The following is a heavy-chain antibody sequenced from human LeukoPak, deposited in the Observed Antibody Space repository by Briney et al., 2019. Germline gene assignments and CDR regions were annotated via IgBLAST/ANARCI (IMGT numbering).Heavy chain of an antibody. J-gene: IGHJ3*02. CDR2: ISYDGSNK. Sequence: GGSLRLSCAASGFTFSSCAMHWVRQAPGKGLEWVAVISYDGSNKYYADSVKGRFTISRDNSKNTLYLQMNSLRAEDTAVYYCARAGDYDPVVAFDIWGQGTMVTVSS. V-gene: IGHV3-30-3*01. CDR3: ARAGDYDPVVAFDI. D-gene: IGHD4-17*01. CDR1: GFTFSSCA.